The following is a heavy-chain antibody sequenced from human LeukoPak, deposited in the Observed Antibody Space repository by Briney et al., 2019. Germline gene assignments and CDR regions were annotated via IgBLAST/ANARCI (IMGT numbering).Heavy chain of an antibody. D-gene: IGHD1-26*01. CDR2: IYYSGST. CDR1: GGFVSSDLYY. V-gene: IGHV4-61*01. J-gene: IGHJ4*02. CDR3: ARDPIVGAMLDY. Sequence: SETLSLTCTVSGGFVSSDLYYWNWIRQPPGKGLEWLGYIYYSGSTHYSPSLKSRLTISRDTSKSQSSLNLISAAASATAVYDRARDPIVGAMLDYWGQGTLVTVSS.